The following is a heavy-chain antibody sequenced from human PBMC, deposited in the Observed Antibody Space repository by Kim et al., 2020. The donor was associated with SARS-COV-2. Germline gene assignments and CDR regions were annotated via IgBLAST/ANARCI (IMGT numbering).Heavy chain of an antibody. J-gene: IGHJ4*02. V-gene: IGHV6-1*01. Sequence: DYAESLKSRISLNADTSKNKFSLQLDSMTPEDTAIYYCARDYNGYRFDLWGQGTLVTVSS. CDR3: ARDYNGYRFDL. D-gene: IGHD5-12*01.